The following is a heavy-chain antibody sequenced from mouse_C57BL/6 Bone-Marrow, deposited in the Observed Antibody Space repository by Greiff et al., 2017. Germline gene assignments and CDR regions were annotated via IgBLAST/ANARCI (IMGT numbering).Heavy chain of an antibody. CDR1: GFNIKDDY. CDR3: SWLFITRVGATGAMDY. V-gene: IGHV14-4*01. J-gene: IGHJ4*01. Sequence: VQLQQSGAELVRPGASVKLSCTASGFNIKDDYMHWVKQRPEQGLEWIGWIDPENGDTEYASKFPGKATITADTSSNTAYLQLSSLTSEDTAVYYCSWLFITRVGATGAMDYWGQGTSVPASS. D-gene: IGHD1-1*01. CDR2: IDPENGDT.